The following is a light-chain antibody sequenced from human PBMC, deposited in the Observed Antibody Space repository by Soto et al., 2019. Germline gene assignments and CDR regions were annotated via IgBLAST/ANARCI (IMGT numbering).Light chain of an antibody. CDR1: RAISPY. CDR3: QHFNDYPRT. V-gene: IGKV1-9*01. Sequence: DIQLTQSPSFLSASVGDRVTITCRASRAISPYLAWYQQKPGKAPNLLIYATSTLQSGVPSRLSGSGSGTEFTLTISSLQPEDFATYYCQHFNDYPRTFGQGTKVDIK. J-gene: IGKJ1*01. CDR2: ATS.